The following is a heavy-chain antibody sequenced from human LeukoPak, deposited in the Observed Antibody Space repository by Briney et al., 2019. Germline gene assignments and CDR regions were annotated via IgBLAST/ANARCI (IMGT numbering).Heavy chain of an antibody. D-gene: IGHD3-9*01. CDR2: IRSKAYGGTT. Sequence: PGGSLRLSCTASGFTFCDYAMSWVRQAPGKGLEWVGFIRSKAYGGTTEYAASVKGRFTISRDDSKSIAYLQMNSLKTEDTAVYYCTRDLGGDDILTGYYPASFDYWGQGTLVTVSS. CDR1: GFTFCDYA. J-gene: IGHJ4*02. V-gene: IGHV3-49*04. CDR3: TRDLGGDDILTGYYPASFDY.